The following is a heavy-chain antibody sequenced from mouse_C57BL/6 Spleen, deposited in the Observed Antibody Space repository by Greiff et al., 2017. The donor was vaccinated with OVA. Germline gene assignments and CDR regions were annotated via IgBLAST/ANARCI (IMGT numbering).Heavy chain of an antibody. CDR3: ARAIYYGNWFAY. J-gene: IGHJ3*01. CDR2: IYPSDSET. V-gene: IGHV1-61*01. Sequence: VQLQQPGAELVRPGSSVKLSCKASGYTFTSYWMDWVKQRPGQGLEWIGNIYPSDSETHYNQKFKDKATLTVDKSSSTAYMQLSSLTSEDSAVYYCARAIYYGNWFAYWGQGTLVTVSA. D-gene: IGHD2-1*01. CDR1: GYTFTSYW.